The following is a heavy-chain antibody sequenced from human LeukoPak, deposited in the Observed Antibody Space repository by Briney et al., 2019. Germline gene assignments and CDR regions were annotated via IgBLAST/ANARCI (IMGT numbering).Heavy chain of an antibody. CDR3: ASRKLGNDY. CDR2: INHSGST. D-gene: IGHD7-27*01. V-gene: IGHV4-34*01. J-gene: IGHJ4*02. Sequence: SETLSLTCAVYGGSFSNYYWSWIRQPPGKGLEWIGEINHSGSTNYNPSLKSRVTISVDTSKNQFSLKLSSVTAADTAVYYCASRKLGNDYWGQGTLVTVSS. CDR1: GGSFSNYY.